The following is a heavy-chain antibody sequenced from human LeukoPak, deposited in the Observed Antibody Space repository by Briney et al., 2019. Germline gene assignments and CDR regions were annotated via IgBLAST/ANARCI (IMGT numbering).Heavy chain of an antibody. CDR2: IYYSGST. CDR3: ARELVAFDI. V-gene: IGHV4-59*01. CDR1: GGSISSYY. Sequence: SETLSLTCTVSGGSISSYYWSWIRQPPGKGLEWIGYIYYSGSTNYNPSLKSRVTISVDTSKNQFSLKLSSVTAADTAVYYCARELVAFDIWGQGTMVTVSS. J-gene: IGHJ3*02. D-gene: IGHD6-6*01.